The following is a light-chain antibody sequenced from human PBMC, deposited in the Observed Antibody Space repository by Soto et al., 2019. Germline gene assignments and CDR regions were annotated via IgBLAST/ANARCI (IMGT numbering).Light chain of an antibody. CDR1: QGISNA. CDR2: DAS. Sequence: GDRVTITCRASQGISNALAWYQQKPGKAPKLQIYDASSLESGVPSRFSGSGSGTDFTLTISSLQPEDFATYYCQQFNSYPITFGQGTRLEIK. V-gene: IGKV1-13*02. CDR3: QQFNSYPIT. J-gene: IGKJ5*01.